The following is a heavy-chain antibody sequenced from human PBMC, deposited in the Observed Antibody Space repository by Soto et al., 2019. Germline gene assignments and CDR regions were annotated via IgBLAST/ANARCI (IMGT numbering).Heavy chain of an antibody. Sequence: GGSLRLSCAASGFTFSNAWMNWVRQAPGKGLEWVGRIKSKTDGGTTDYAAPVKGRFTISRDDSKNTLYLQMNSLKTEDTAVYYCTTDLREWELLLLDFRDYWGQGTLVTVSS. J-gene: IGHJ4*02. CDR1: GFTFSNAW. V-gene: IGHV3-15*07. CDR2: IKSKTDGGTT. CDR3: TTDLREWELLLLDFRDY. D-gene: IGHD1-26*01.